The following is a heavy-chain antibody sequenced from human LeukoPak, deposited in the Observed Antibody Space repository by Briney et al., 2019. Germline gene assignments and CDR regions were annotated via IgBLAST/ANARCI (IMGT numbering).Heavy chain of an antibody. J-gene: IGHJ4*02. D-gene: IGHD1-26*01. CDR1: GFTVSSNY. V-gene: IGHV3-23*01. CDR3: AKDESIVGATTGDY. CDR2: ISGSGGST. Sequence: GGSLRLSCAASGFTVSSNYMSWVRQAPGKGLEWVSAISGSGGSTYYADSVKGRFTISRDNSKNTLYLQMNSLRAEDTAVYYCAKDESIVGATTGDYWGQGTLVTVSS.